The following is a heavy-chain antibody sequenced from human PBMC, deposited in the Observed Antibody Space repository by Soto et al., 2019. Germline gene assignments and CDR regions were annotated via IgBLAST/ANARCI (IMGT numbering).Heavy chain of an antibody. J-gene: IGHJ6*02. D-gene: IGHD4-17*01. V-gene: IGHV1-2*04. CDR3: ARDLGTVTTRYYYYGMDV. CDR1: GYTFTSYA. Sequence: ASVKVSCKASGYTFTSYAMHWVRQAPGQRLEWMGWINASSGGTNYAQKFQGWVTMTRDTSISTAYMELSRLRSDDTAVYYCARDLGTVTTRYYYYGMDVWGQGTTVTVSS. CDR2: INASSGGT.